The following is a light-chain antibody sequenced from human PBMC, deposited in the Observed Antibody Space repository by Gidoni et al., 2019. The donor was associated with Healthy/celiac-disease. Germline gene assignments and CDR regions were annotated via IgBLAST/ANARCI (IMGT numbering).Light chain of an antibody. CDR2: KAS. CDR1: QSISSW. Sequence: DIQMTQSPSTLSASVGDRVTIPCRASQSISSWLAWYQQKPGQAPKLLIYKASSLESGVPSRFSGSGSGTEFTLTISSLHPDDFATYYCQQYNSYPWTFGQGTKVEIK. J-gene: IGKJ1*01. V-gene: IGKV1-5*03. CDR3: QQYNSYPWT.